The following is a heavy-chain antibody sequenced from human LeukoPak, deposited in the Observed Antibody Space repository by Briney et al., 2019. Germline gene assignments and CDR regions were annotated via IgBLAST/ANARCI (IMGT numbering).Heavy chain of an antibody. D-gene: IGHD2-2*01. J-gene: IGHJ5*02. CDR2: INSDGSST. CDR3: ARVALRDSSSTSCYGCWFDP. CDR1: GFTFSSYW. V-gene: IGHV3-74*01. Sequence: GGSLRLSCAASGFTFSSYWMHWVRQAPGKGLVWVSRINSDGSSTSYADSVKGRFTISRDNAKNTLYLQMNSLRAEDTAVHYCARVALRDSSSTSCYGCWFDPWGQGTLVTVSS.